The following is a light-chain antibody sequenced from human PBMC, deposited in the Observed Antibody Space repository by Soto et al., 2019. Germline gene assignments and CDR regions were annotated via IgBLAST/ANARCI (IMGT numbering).Light chain of an antibody. CDR1: QNISTF. CDR3: QQSYSPPWT. V-gene: IGKV1-39*01. Sequence: DIQMTQSPSSLSASVGDRDTITCRASQNISTFLSWYQQEPGKAPKLLIYAASTLQSGVPSRFSGSGSGTDFTLTITSLQSVDFATYFCQQSYSPPWTFGQGTKVDIK. CDR2: AAS. J-gene: IGKJ1*01.